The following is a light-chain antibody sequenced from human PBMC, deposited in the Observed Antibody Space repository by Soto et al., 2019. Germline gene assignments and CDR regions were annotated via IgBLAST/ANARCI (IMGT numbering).Light chain of an antibody. CDR1: QTVSSNY. CDR2: GAS. Sequence: EIILTQSPDTLSLSPGERATLSFRSIQTVSSNYLAWFQQRPGQAPRLLIYGASSRATGIPDRFSGSGSGTDFTLTISRLEPEDFAVYYCQHYGTSSPITFGQGTRLEIK. CDR3: QHYGTSSPIT. J-gene: IGKJ5*01. V-gene: IGKV3-20*01.